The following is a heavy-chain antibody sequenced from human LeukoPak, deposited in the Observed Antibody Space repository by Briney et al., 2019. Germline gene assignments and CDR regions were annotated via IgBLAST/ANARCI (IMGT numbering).Heavy chain of an antibody. Sequence: SQTLSLTCTVSGGSISSGDYYWSWIRQPPGKGLEWIGYIYYSGSTYYNPSLKSRVTISVDTSKNQFSLKLSSVTAADTAVYYCAREAGYSGSYQYYFDYWGQGTLVTVSS. D-gene: IGHD1-26*01. CDR2: IYYSGST. CDR1: GGSISSGDYY. V-gene: IGHV4-30-4*01. CDR3: AREAGYSGSYQYYFDY. J-gene: IGHJ4*02.